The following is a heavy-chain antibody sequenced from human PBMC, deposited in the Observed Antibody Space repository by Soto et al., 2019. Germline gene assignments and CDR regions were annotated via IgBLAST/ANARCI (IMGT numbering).Heavy chain of an antibody. V-gene: IGHV4-31*03. CDR1: GGSISSGGYY. J-gene: IGHJ6*02. D-gene: IGHD3-3*01. Sequence: QVQLQESGPGLVKPSQTLSLTCTVSGGSISSGGYYWSWIRQHPGKGLEWIGYIYYSGSTYYNPSLQSRVTISVDTSKNQFSLKLSSVTAADTAVYYCARIPITIQSPADYGMDVWGQGTTVTVSS. CDR2: IYYSGST. CDR3: ARIPITIQSPADYGMDV.